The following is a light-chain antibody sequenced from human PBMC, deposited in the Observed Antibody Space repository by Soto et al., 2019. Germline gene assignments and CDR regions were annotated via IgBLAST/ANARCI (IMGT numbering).Light chain of an antibody. CDR1: SGDIGGYNY. CDR3: SSYTSSNSVV. CDR2: EVG. Sequence: QSALTQPASVSGSPGQSITISCTGTSGDIGGYNYVSWYLQHPGKAPKLLIYEVGNRPSGVSNRFSGSKSGNTASLTISGLQAEDEADYYCSSYTSSNSVVFGGGTQLTVL. J-gene: IGLJ2*01. V-gene: IGLV2-14*01.